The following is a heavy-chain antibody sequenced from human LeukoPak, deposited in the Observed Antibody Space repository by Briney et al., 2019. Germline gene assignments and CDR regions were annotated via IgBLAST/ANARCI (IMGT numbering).Heavy chain of an antibody. D-gene: IGHD2-8*01. Sequence: PSGTLSLTCGVSGGSISTTNWWSWVRQPPGQGLEWIGEISLSGLTNYSPSLNSQVTMSLDKPKNQLSLNLSSVTAADTAVYYCSRENGAFSPFGFWGQGTLVTVPS. V-gene: IGHV4-4*02. CDR3: SRENGAFSPFGF. J-gene: IGHJ4*02. CDR1: GGSISTTNW. CDR2: ISLSGLT.